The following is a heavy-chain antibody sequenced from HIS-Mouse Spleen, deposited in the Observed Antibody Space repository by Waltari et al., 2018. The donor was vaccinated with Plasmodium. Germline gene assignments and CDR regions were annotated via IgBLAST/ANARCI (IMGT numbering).Heavy chain of an antibody. D-gene: IGHD3-3*01. CDR2: IYYSGST. V-gene: IGHV4-39*01. Sequence: QLQLQESGPGLVKPSETLSLTCPVSGGPISSSRYYWGWFRQPPGKGLEWIGSIYYSGSTYYNPSLKSRVTISVDTSKNQFSLKLSSVTAADTAVYYCARQLAYYDFWSGYSRGYYFDYWGQGTLVTVSS. CDR3: ARQLAYYDFWSGYSRGYYFDY. J-gene: IGHJ4*02. CDR1: GGPISSSRYY.